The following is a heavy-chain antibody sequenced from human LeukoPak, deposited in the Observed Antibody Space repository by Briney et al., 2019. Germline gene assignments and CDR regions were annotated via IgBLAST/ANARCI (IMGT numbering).Heavy chain of an antibody. CDR1: GFTFSSYA. Sequence: PGGSLRLSCAASGFTFSSYAMHWVRQAPGKGLEWVAVISYDGSNKYYADSVKGRFTISRDNSENTLYLQMNSLRAEDTAVYYCARDRAIFGVVYYFDYWGQGTLVTVSS. V-gene: IGHV3-30*01. J-gene: IGHJ4*02. D-gene: IGHD3-3*01. CDR2: ISYDGSNK. CDR3: ARDRAIFGVVYYFDY.